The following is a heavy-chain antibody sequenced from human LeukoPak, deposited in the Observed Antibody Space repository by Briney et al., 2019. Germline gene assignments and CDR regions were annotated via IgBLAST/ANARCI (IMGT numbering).Heavy chain of an antibody. J-gene: IGHJ4*02. V-gene: IGHV3-23*01. Sequence: HPGGSLRLSCAASGFTFSSYAMSWVRRAPGKGLEWVSSISGSGYSTYYADSVKGRFTISRDNSKNTLYLQMNSLRAEDTAVYYCANFGGSAVTTLYFHYWGQGTLVTVSS. CDR3: ANFGGSAVTTLYFHY. D-gene: IGHD4-17*01. CDR1: GFTFSSYA. CDR2: ISGSGYST.